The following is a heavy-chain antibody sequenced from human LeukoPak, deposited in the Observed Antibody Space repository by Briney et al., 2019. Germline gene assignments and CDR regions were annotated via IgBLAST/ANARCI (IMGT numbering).Heavy chain of an antibody. CDR1: GFTFSSYA. Sequence: GGSLRLSCSASGFTFSSYAMHWVRQAPGKGLEYVSAISSNGGSTYYADSVKGRFTISRDNSKNTLYLQMSSLRAEDTAVYYCVKAYYDYVWGSYGTFDYWGQGTLVTVSS. D-gene: IGHD3-16*01. CDR3: VKAYYDYVWGSYGTFDY. V-gene: IGHV3-64D*09. CDR2: ISSNGGST. J-gene: IGHJ4*02.